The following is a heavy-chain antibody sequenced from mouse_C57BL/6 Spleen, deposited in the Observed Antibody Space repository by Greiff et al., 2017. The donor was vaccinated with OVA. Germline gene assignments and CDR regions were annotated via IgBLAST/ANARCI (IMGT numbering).Heavy chain of an antibody. J-gene: IGHJ4*01. V-gene: IGHV1-69*01. CDR1: GYTFTSYW. CDR3: ARLFYAMDY. CDR2: IDPSDSYT. Sequence: VQLQQPGAELVMPGASVKLSCKASGYTFTSYWMHWVKQRPGQGLEWIGEIDPSDSYTNYNQKFKGKSTLTVDKSSSTAYMQLSSLTSDDSAVYYCARLFYAMDYWGQGTSVTVSS.